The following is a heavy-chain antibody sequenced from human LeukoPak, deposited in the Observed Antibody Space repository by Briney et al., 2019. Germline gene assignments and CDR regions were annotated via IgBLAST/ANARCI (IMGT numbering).Heavy chain of an antibody. CDR2: ISGSGGST. D-gene: IGHD3-3*01. CDR3: AKTPPTIFGVVIIPTYYFDY. J-gene: IGHJ4*02. V-gene: IGHV3-23*01. CDR1: GFTFSSYA. Sequence: GGSLRLSCAASGFTFSSYAMSWVRRAPGKGLEWVSAISGSGGSTYYADSVKGRFTISRDNSKNTLYLQMNSLRAEDTAVYYCAKTPPTIFGVVIIPTYYFDYWGQGTLVTVSS.